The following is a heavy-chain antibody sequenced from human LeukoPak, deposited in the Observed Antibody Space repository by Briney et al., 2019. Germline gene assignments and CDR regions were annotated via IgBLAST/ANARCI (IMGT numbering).Heavy chain of an antibody. V-gene: IGHV1-69*01. CDR1: GGTFSSYA. CDR2: IIPIFGTA. CDR3: ARDHCSSTSCYLYFQH. D-gene: IGHD2-2*01. J-gene: IGHJ1*01. Sequence: SVKVSCTASGGTFSSYAISWVRQAPGQGLEWMGGIIPIFGTANYAQTFQGRVTITADESTSTAYMELSSLRSEDTAVYYCARDHCSSTSCYLYFQHWGQGTLVTVSS.